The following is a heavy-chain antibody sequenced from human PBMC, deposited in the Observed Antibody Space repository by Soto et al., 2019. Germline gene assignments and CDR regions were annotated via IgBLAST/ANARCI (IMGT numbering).Heavy chain of an antibody. CDR1: GGYIRKSPYH. CDR2: MSYTGST. V-gene: IGHV4-39*01. CDR3: SRRSPEGFDP. Sequence: SQTMPLTKNVSGGYIRKSPYHRTWNRQPPGKGLEWIGSMSYTGSTYYNPSLKSRVTISIDTPKNQLSLKLTSVTAVDAAVYYCSRRSPEGFDPWGQGTLVTVSS. J-gene: IGHJ5*02.